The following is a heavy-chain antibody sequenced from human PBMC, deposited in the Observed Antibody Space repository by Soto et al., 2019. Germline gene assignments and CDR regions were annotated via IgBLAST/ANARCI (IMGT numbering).Heavy chain of an antibody. V-gene: IGHV3-53*01. CDR3: ARDSGMIRGSYGVDV. CDR1: GFTVTSNY. CDR2: IYRSGAT. J-gene: IGHJ6*02. D-gene: IGHD3-10*01. Sequence: TVGSVRLSCAASGFTVTSNYMTWVRQAPGKGLEWVSVIYRSGATYYPDSVRGRFTASRDYSHNTLYLQMDSLRVEDTAVYYCARDSGMIRGSYGVDVWGPGTTVTVSS.